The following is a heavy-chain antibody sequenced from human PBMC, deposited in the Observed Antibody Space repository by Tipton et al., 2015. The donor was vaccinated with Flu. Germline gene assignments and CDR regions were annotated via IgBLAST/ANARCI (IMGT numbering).Heavy chain of an antibody. Sequence: TLSLTCSVSGDSIGSPYCWGWVRQPPGKGLEWIGNICPGSPYYNPSLKSRVIISVDTSKNQFSLKLTSLTAADTAVYYCARKVTKSRHNLNYIDYWGQGTLVTVSS. CDR2: ICPGSP. D-gene: IGHD1-20*01. J-gene: IGHJ4*02. CDR1: GDSIGSPYC. CDR3: ARKVTKSRHNLNYIDY. V-gene: IGHV4-38-2*01.